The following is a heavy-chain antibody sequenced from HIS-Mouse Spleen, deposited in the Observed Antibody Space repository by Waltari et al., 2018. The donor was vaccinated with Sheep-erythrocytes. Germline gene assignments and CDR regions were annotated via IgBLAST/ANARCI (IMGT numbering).Heavy chain of an antibody. Sequence: QVQLVQSGAEVKKPGASVKVSCKASGYTFTSYDINWVRQATGQGLEWMGWRNPSSGNKGYAQKFQGRVTMTRNTSISTAYMELSSLRSEDTAVYYCARVNLYSSGWYAYYYYGMDVWGQGTTVTVSS. V-gene: IGHV1-8*01. D-gene: IGHD6-19*01. CDR1: GYTFTSYD. J-gene: IGHJ6*02. CDR2: RNPSSGNK. CDR3: ARVNLYSSGWYAYYYYGMDV.